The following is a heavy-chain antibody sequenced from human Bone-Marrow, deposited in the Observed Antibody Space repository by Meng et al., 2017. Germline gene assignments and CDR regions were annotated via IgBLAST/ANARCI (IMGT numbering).Heavy chain of an antibody. CDR1: GFTFISYA. J-gene: IGHJ4*02. Sequence: GESLKISCAASGFTFISYAMSWVRQAPGKGLEWVSSIRGAGLSTYYADSVKGRFSISRDNSRNTVSLQMGSLRADDTAVYYCVKSCLQGNSWYFFDYWGQGKLVTVSS. V-gene: IGHV3-23*01. D-gene: IGHD2/OR15-2a*01. CDR2: IRGAGLST. CDR3: VKSCLQGNSWYFFDY.